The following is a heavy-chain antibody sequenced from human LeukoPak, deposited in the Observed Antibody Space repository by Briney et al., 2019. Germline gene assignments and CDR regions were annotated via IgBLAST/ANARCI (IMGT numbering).Heavy chain of an antibody. CDR3: ASRYDFWSPGGYQH. V-gene: IGHV4-39*01. CDR2: IYYSGST. CDR1: GGSISSSSYY. D-gene: IGHD3-3*01. Sequence: KASETLSLTCTVSGGSISSSSYYWGWIRQPPGKGLEWIGSIYYSGSTYYNPSLKSRVTISVDTSKNQFSLKLSSVTSADTAVYYCASRYDFWSPGGYQHWGQGTLVTDSS. J-gene: IGHJ1*01.